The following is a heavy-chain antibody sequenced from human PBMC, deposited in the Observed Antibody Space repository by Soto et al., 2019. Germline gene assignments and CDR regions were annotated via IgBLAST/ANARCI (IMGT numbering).Heavy chain of an antibody. CDR1: GFTFSSYA. Sequence: GGSLRLSCAASGFTFSSYAMSWVRQAPGKGLEWVSAISGSGGSTYYADSVKGRFTISRDNSKNTLYLQMNSLRAEDTAVYYCAKDPAYLAAAGSPCFDYWGQGTLVTVSS. J-gene: IGHJ4*02. CDR2: ISGSGGST. CDR3: AKDPAYLAAAGSPCFDY. V-gene: IGHV3-23*01. D-gene: IGHD6-13*01.